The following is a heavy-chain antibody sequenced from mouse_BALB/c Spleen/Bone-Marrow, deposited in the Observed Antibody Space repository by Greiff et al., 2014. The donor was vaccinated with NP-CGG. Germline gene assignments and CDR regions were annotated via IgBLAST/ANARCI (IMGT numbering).Heavy chain of an antibody. D-gene: IGHD4-1*01. Sequence: QVQLKQSGAELVKPGASVELSCKASGYTFTSYYMYWEKQRPEQGLEWIGEINPSNGGTNFNEKFKSKATLTVDKSSSTAYMQLSSLTSEDSAVYYCTRRGSWAWFGYWGQGTLVTVSA. CDR1: GYTFTSYY. CDR2: INPSNGGT. J-gene: IGHJ3*01. CDR3: TRRGSWAWFGY. V-gene: IGHV1S81*02.